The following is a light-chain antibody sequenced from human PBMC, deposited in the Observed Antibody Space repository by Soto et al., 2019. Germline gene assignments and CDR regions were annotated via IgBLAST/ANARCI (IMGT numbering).Light chain of an antibody. V-gene: IGKV3-20*01. CDR2: GVY. CDR1: QTGNNNY. CDR3: QHYGYSQWT. Sequence: IVLTQSPGTLSFSPRERATLSCRASQTGNNNYLAWYQHKSGQAHRRLIYGVYTRASGIQARFSGSGSGTDFTLTITRLETEDSAVYFCQHYGYSQWTFGQGTKVDIK. J-gene: IGKJ1*01.